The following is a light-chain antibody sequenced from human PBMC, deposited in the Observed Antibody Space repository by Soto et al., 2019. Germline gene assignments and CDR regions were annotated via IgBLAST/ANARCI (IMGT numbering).Light chain of an antibody. CDR3: QQYVSSPAT. V-gene: IGKV3-20*01. CDR2: DAS. CDR1: QSISGRY. Sequence: ETVLTQSPGTLSLSPGERASLSCRASQSISGRYLAWYQQKPGQAPRLLIYDASSRATGIPDRFSGSGSGTDFILTISRLEPEEFAVYYCQQYVSSPATFGQGTRVDLK. J-gene: IGKJ1*01.